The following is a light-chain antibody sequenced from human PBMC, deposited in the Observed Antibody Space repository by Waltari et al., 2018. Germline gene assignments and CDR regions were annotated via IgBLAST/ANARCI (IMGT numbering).Light chain of an antibody. CDR1: QNITRW. V-gene: IGKV1-5*01. Sequence: DIQMIQSPSTLSASVGDRVTITSRASQNITRWLAWYQQKPGKAPKLLMYDVSTLESGVPSRFSGRGSGTEFTLTISSLQPDDFAVYYCQQYNTYCSFGGGTKVEI. J-gene: IGKJ4*01. CDR2: DVS. CDR3: QQYNTYCS.